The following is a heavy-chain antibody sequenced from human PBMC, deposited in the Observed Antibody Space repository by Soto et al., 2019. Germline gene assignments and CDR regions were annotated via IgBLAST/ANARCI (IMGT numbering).Heavy chain of an antibody. CDR2: ISAYNGNT. V-gene: IGHV1-18*01. Sequence: ASVKVTCKDPGYTKTSKGISWVRQEHGQGLEWMGWISAYNGNTNYAQKLQGRVTMTTDPPTSTASMELRSLRSDDTAVYYCARDNYDIPLKPDYWGQGTLVTVSS. D-gene: IGHD3-9*01. CDR1: GYTKTSKG. CDR3: ARDNYDIPLKPDY. J-gene: IGHJ4*02.